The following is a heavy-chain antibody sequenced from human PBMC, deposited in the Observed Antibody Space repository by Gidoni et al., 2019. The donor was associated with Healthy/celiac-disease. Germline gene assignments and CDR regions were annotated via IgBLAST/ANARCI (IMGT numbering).Heavy chain of an antibody. CDR1: GFTVSSHS. CDR3: ARGGRGDLYCSGGSCYLDY. V-gene: IGHV3-66*01. D-gene: IGHD2-15*01. Sequence: EVQLVESGGGLVQPGASLRLSCAASGFTVSSHSMSWVRQAPGMGLEWVSVIYSGGSTYYADSVKGRFTISRDNSKNTLYLQMNSLRAEDTAVYYCARGGRGDLYCSGGSCYLDYWGQGTLVTVSS. CDR2: IYSGGST. J-gene: IGHJ4*02.